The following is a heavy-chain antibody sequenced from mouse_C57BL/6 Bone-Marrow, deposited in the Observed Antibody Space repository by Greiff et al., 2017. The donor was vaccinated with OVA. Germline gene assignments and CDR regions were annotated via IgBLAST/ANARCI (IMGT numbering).Heavy chain of an antibody. CDR3: ARRGAWFAY. V-gene: IGHV1-59*01. CDR1: GYTFTSYW. Sequence: VQLQQPGAELVRPGTSVKLSCKASGYTFTSYWMHWVKQRPGQGLEWIGVIDPSDSYTNYNQKFKGKATLTVDTSSSTAYMQLSSLTSEDSAVYYCARRGAWFAYWGQGTRVTVSA. J-gene: IGHJ3*01. CDR2: IDPSDSYT.